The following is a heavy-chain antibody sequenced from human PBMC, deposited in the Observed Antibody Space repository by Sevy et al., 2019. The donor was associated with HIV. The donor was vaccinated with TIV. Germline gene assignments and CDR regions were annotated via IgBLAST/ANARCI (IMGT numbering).Heavy chain of an antibody. V-gene: IGHV4-34*01. CDR1: GGSFSGYY. CDR2: INHSGST. Sequence: SETLSLTCAVYGGSFSGYYWSWIRQPPVKGLEWIGEINHSGSTNYNPSLKSRVTISVDTSKNQFSLKLSSVTAADTAVYYCARGTGYSSSWYVYWGQGTLVTVSS. CDR3: ARGTGYSSSWYVY. J-gene: IGHJ4*02. D-gene: IGHD6-13*01.